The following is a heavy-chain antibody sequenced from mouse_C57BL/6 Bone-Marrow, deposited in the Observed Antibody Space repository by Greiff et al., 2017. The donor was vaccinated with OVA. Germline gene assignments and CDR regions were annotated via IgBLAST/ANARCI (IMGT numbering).Heavy chain of an antibody. CDR1: GFSLTSYG. Sequence: VQRVESGPGLVQPSQSLSITCTVSGFSLTSYGVHWVRQSPGKGLEWLGVIWSGGSTDYNAAFISRLSISKDNSKSQVFFKMNSLQADDTAIYYCARNWGPITTVGGYFDYWGQGTTLTVSS. CDR3: ARNWGPITTVGGYFDY. CDR2: IWSGGST. V-gene: IGHV2-2*01. D-gene: IGHD1-1*01. J-gene: IGHJ2*01.